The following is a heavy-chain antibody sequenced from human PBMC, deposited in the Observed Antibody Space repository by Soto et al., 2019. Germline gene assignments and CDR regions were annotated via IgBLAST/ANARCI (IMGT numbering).Heavy chain of an antibody. CDR2: IYPADSDT. CDR1: GYSFTTYW. Sequence: RESLKISCKGSGYSFTTYWIGWVRQMPGKGLEWMGIIYPADSDTKYSPSFQGQVTMSADKSINTAYLQWSSLKASDTAMYYCARHSNYDFWSSYPDYWGQGALVTVSS. CDR3: ARHSNYDFWSSYPDY. V-gene: IGHV5-51*01. J-gene: IGHJ4*02. D-gene: IGHD3-3*01.